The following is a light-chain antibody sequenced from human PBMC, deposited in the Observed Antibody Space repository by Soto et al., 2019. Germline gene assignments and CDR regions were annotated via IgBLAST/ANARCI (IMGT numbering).Light chain of an antibody. J-gene: IGLJ2*01. CDR3: SSYTSTFTWV. Sequence: QSALTQPASVSGSPGQSITISCTGTSSDVGGHNFVSWFQHHPGKAPKLMIYEVTNRPSGVSDRFSGSKSGNTASLTISGLQAEGGADYYCSSYTSTFTWVFGGGTKLTVL. CDR1: SSDVGGHNF. V-gene: IGLV2-14*01. CDR2: EVT.